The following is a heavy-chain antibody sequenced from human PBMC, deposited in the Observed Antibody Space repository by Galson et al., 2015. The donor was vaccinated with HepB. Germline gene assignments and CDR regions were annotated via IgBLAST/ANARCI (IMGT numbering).Heavy chain of an antibody. CDR2: MRTYNGDT. CDR3: ARDRPNTVTRYFDL. CDR1: GYTFNNYG. J-gene: IGHJ2*01. V-gene: IGHV1-18*04. D-gene: IGHD4-17*01. Sequence: SVKVSCKASGYTFNNYGISWVRQATGQGLEWMGWMRTYNGDTNYAQKIQGRVTMTTDTSTSTAYMELRSLRSDDTAVYYCARDRPNTVTRYFDLWGRGTLVTVSS.